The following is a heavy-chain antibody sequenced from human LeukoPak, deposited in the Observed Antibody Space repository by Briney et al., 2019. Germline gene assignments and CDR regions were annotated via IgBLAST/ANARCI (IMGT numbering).Heavy chain of an antibody. V-gene: IGHV4-61*05. CDR3: ARVGHCSSTSCYYYYYYMDV. J-gene: IGHJ6*03. CDR1: GGSISSSSYY. D-gene: IGHD2-2*01. Sequence: PSETLSLTCTVSGGSISSSSYYWGWIRQPPGKGLEWIGYIYYSGSTNYNPSLKSRVTISVDTSKNQFSLKLSSVTAADTAVYYCARVGHCSSTSCYYYYYYMDVWGKGTTVTVSS. CDR2: IYYSGST.